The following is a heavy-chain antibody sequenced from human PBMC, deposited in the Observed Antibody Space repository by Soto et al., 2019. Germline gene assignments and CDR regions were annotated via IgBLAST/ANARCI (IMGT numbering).Heavy chain of an antibody. CDR2: ISAYNGNT. CDR3: ARSLIVGATGGGY. V-gene: IGHV1-18*01. D-gene: IGHD1-26*01. J-gene: IGHJ4*02. CDR1: GYTFTSYG. Sequence: QVQLVQSGAEVKKPGASVKVSCKASGYTFTSYGISWVRQAPGQGLEWMGLISAYNGNTNYAQKLQGRVTMTTDTYTSTGYMELRILRCYDTAVYYCARSLIVGATGGGYWGQGTLVTVYS.